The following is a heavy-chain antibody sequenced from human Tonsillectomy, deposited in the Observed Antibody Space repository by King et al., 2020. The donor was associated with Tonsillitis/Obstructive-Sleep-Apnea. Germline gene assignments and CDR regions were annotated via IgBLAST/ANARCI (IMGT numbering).Heavy chain of an antibody. CDR1: GVSTSNSY. V-gene: IGHV4-59*01. D-gene: IGHD4-11*01. J-gene: IGHJ4*02. Sequence: QLQESGPGLVKPSETLSLTCTVSGVSTSNSYWSWIRQPPGKGLEWIGYIYYSGHTNYNPSLKSRITISEDTSKKQFSLRLRSVTAADTAVYYCAGGWTTITTYPPFFDSWGQGTLVTVSS. CDR2: IYYSGHT. CDR3: AGGWTTITTYPPFFDS.